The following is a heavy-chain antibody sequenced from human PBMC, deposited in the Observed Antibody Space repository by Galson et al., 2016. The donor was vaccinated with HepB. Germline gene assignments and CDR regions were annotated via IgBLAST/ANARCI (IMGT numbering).Heavy chain of an antibody. CDR3: ASGSGYGDNVY. CDR2: IQADGSET. CDR1: QFNFKNYW. D-gene: IGHD5-12*01. J-gene: IGHJ4*02. V-gene: IGHV3-7*02. Sequence: SLRLSCAASQFNFKNYWMTWVRQAPGKGLEWVANIQADGSETNYLDSLKGRFTISRDNANNSLFLQMNGLRGEDTAIYYCASGSGYGDNVYWGQGTRVTVSS.